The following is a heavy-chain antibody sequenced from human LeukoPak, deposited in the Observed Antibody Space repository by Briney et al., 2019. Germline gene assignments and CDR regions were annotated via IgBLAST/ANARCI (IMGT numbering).Heavy chain of an antibody. CDR3: ARRYCSGGSCYSKDYYYMDV. CDR2: IYSGGTT. V-gene: IGHV3-53*01. Sequence: PGGSLRLSCAASSFTVSSNYMSWVRQAPGKRLEWVSIIYSGGTTYYTDSVKGRFTISRDNSNNMLYLQMNSLRAEDTAVYYCARRYCSGGSCYSKDYYYMDVWGKGTTVTVSS. J-gene: IGHJ6*03. CDR1: SFTVSSNY. D-gene: IGHD2-15*01.